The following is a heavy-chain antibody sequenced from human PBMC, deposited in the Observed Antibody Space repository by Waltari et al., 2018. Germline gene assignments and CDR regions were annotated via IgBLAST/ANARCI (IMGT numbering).Heavy chain of an antibody. J-gene: IGHJ4*02. CDR1: GYSISSGYY. CDR2: IYHSGST. V-gene: IGHV4-38-2*02. D-gene: IGHD2-21*01. Sequence: QVQLQESGPGLVKPSETLSLTCAVSGYSISSGYYWGWIRQPPGKGLAWIGSIYHSGSTYYNPSLKSRVTKSVDPSKNQFSLKLSSVTAADTAVYYCARDADSAPTGWGQGTLVTVSS. CDR3: ARDADSAPTG.